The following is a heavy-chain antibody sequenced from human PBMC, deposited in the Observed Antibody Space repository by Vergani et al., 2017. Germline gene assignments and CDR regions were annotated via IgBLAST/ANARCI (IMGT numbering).Heavy chain of an antibody. CDR2: ISFDGTNE. Sequence: QVQLVESGGGVVQPGTSLRLSCVVSGFALNRHAMYWVRQAPGKGLEWVVGISFDGTNEYYPDLVKGRFTISRDIAKNTLYLQMNSLRAEDAAVYYCAREGFYDSSGYGYFDYWGQGTLVTVSS. CDR1: GFALNRHA. CDR3: AREGFYDSSGYGYFDY. V-gene: IGHV3-30-3*01. J-gene: IGHJ4*02. D-gene: IGHD3-22*01.